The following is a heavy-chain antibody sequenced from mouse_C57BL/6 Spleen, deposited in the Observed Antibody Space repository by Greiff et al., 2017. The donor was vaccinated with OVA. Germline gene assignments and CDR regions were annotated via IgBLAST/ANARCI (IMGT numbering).Heavy chain of an antibody. CDR3: ARHAGGPYFDY. Sequence: EVMLVESGGDLVKPGGSLKLSCAASGFTFSSYGMSWVRQTPDKRLEWVATISSGGSYTYYPDSVKGRFTISRDNANTTRYLQMSSLKSEDTAMYYCARHAGGPYFDYWGKGTTLTVSS. J-gene: IGHJ2*01. V-gene: IGHV5-6*01. CDR1: GFTFSSYG. CDR2: ISSGGSYT.